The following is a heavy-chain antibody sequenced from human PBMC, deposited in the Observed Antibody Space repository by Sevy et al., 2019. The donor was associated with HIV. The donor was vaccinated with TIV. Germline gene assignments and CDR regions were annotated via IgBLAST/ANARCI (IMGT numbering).Heavy chain of an antibody. Sequence: GGSLRLSCAASGFTFSSYGMHWVRQAPGKGLEWVAVISYDGSNKYYADSVKGRFTISRDNSKNMLYLQMNSLRAEDTAVYYCAKTMVRGTYYYYGMDVWGQGTTVTVSS. V-gene: IGHV3-30*18. CDR3: AKTMVRGTYYYYGMDV. CDR2: ISYDGSNK. CDR1: GFTFSSYG. J-gene: IGHJ6*02. D-gene: IGHD3-10*01.